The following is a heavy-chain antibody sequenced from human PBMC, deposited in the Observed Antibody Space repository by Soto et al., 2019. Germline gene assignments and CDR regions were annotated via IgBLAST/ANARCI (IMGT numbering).Heavy chain of an antibody. CDR3: ARDSFYDSSGYPGAFDI. V-gene: IGHV4-4*07. CDR1: GGSISSYY. J-gene: IGHJ3*02. CDR2: IYTSGST. D-gene: IGHD3-22*01. Sequence: SETLSLTCTVSGGSISSYYWSWIRQPAGKGLEWIGRIYTSGSTNYNPSLKSRVTMSVDTSKNQFSLKLSSVTAADTAVYYCARDSFYDSSGYPGAFDIWGQGTMVTVSS.